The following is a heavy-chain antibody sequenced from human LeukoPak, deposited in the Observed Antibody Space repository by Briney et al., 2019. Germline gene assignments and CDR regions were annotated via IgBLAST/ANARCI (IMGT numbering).Heavy chain of an antibody. D-gene: IGHD5-12*01. CDR1: GFTFSSYW. CDR3: AKGGSLSGYAPLDY. V-gene: IGHV3-23*01. Sequence: GGSLRLSCAASGFTFSSYWMGWVRQAPGKGLEWVSAISGSGGSTYYADSVKGRFTISRDNSKNTLYLQMNSLRAEDTAIYYCAKGGSLSGYAPLDYWGQGTLVTVSS. J-gene: IGHJ4*02. CDR2: ISGSGGST.